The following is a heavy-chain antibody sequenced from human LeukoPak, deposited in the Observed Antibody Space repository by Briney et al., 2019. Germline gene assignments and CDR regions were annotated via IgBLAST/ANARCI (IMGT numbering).Heavy chain of an antibody. CDR2: ISGSGGNT. CDR1: GFTFSTYA. CDR3: AKDPMVRGATYDY. D-gene: IGHD3-10*01. V-gene: IGHV3-23*01. Sequence: GGSLRLSCAASGFTFSTYAMNWVRQAPGKGLEWVSGISGSGGNTYYADSVKGRFSISRDNAKNTLYLQMNSLRAEDTAIYYCAKDPMVRGATYDYWGQGTLVTVSS. J-gene: IGHJ4*02.